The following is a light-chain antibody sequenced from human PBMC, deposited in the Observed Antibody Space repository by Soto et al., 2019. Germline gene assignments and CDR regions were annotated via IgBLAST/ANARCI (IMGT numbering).Light chain of an antibody. V-gene: IGKV3-20*01. CDR2: GAS. Sequence: EIVLTQSPGTLSLSPGERATLSCRASQGVSSSYLGWYQQKRGQAPRLLIYGASSRATGIPDRFRGSGSGTDFTLTISRLEPEDFAVYYCQYYGSSPTTFGQGTKVEVK. CDR3: QYYGSSPTT. CDR1: QGVSSSY. J-gene: IGKJ1*01.